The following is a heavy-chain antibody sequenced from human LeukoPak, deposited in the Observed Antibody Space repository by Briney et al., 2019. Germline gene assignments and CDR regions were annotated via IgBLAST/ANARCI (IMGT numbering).Heavy chain of an antibody. Sequence: GGSLRLSCAAPGFTFSTYAMGWVRQAPGGGLEWVSSIKGGGGDPFYADSVRGRFTISRDKSKNTLYLQLNSLRPEDTAVYFCAQGGHDFNPFYYWGQGTLVTVSS. J-gene: IGHJ4*02. CDR3: AQGGHDFNPFYY. CDR1: GFTFSTYA. CDR2: IKGGGGDP. V-gene: IGHV3-23*01. D-gene: IGHD2-21*02.